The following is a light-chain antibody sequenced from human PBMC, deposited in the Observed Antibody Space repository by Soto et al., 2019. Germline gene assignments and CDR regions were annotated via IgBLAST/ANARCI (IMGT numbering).Light chain of an antibody. J-gene: IGLJ3*02. CDR3: ATWDDSLNGPV. V-gene: IGLV1-44*01. CDR2: SNN. Sequence: QAVLTQPPSASGTPGQRVTLSCSGSSSNIESKNENSYQHLPGTAPKLLLYSNNQRPSGVPDRFSGAKSDTSASLAISGLQSEDEADDYCATWDDSLNGPVFGGGTKLTVL. CDR1: SSNIESKN.